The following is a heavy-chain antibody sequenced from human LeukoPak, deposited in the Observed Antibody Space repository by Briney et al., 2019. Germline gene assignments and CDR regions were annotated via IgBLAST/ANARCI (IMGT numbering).Heavy chain of an antibody. J-gene: IGHJ3*02. CDR1: GFTFDDYA. CDR3: AKGGFLGYCSGGSCYSALSAFDI. Sequence: GGSLRLSCAASGFTFDDYAMHWVRQAPGKGLEWVSGISWNSGSIGYADSVKGRFTISRDNAKNSLYLQMNSLRAEDTALYYCAKGGFLGYCSGGSCYSALSAFDIWGQGTMVTVSS. D-gene: IGHD2-15*01. CDR2: ISWNSGSI. V-gene: IGHV3-9*01.